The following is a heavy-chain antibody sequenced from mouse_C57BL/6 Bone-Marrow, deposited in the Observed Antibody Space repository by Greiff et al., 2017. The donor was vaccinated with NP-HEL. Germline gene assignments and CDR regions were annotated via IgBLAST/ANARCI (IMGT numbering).Heavy chain of an antibody. D-gene: IGHD4-1*01. CDR3: TNREAGTEYY. CDR2: IDPENGDT. V-gene: IGHV14-4*01. CDR1: GFNIKDDY. J-gene: IGHJ2*01. Sequence: EVQLQQSGAELVRPGASVKLSCTASGFNIKDDYMHWVKQRPEQGLEWIGWIDPENGDTEYASKFQGKATITADTSSNTAYLQLSSLTSEDTAVYYCTNREAGTEYYWGQGTTLTVSS.